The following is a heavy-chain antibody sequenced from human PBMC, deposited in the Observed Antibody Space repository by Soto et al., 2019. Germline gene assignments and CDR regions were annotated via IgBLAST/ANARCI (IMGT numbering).Heavy chain of an antibody. J-gene: IGHJ4*02. V-gene: IGHV3-23*01. D-gene: IGHD2-8*01. CDR2: ISDSGSR. CDR3: AKEVGAHYCTPTTCLYFFHS. CDR1: GFSFNNYA. Sequence: EVQLLESGGGLVQPGGSLRLSCAASGFSFNNYAMHWVRQPPGQGLEWVSTISDSGSRYYADSVKVRFTISRDNSKNSLYLQLKGLRAEETSLYFWAKEVGAHYCTPTTCLYFFHSWGWGTLVTVSS.